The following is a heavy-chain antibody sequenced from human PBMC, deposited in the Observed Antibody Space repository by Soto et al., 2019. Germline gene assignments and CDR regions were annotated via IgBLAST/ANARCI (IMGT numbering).Heavy chain of an antibody. CDR3: AREVYGRETWFEP. D-gene: IGHD2-8*01. Sequence: QGQLVQSGTEVKKTGASVKVSCKASGYRFSSYGINWMRQAPGQRLEWVGWISAYNGDTNYAQNLQDRVTLTTDTSTSTAYMELRSLRSDDTAVYYCAREVYGRETWFEPWGQGTLVTVSS. CDR1: GYRFSSYG. V-gene: IGHV1-18*04. CDR2: ISAYNGDT. J-gene: IGHJ5*02.